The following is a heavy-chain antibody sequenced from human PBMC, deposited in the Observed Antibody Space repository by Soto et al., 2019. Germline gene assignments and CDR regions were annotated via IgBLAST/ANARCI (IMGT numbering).Heavy chain of an antibody. CDR3: ARLSSGSGVY. CDR1: GYTFNNYI. V-gene: IGHV1-3*04. CDR2: INTENGNT. J-gene: IGHJ4*02. Sequence: QVKLVQSGAEVKKPGAAVKVSCKASGYTFNNYIIHWVRQAPGQRLEWMGWINTENGNTKYSQKFQDRLAITRDTSASAVYMELNSVTSEDTAVYYCARLSSGSGVYWGQGTLLTVSS. D-gene: IGHD1-26*01.